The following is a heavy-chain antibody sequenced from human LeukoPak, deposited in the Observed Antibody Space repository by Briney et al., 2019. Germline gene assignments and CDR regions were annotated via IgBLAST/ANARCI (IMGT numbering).Heavy chain of an antibody. V-gene: IGHV1-2*02. J-gene: IGHJ4*02. D-gene: IGHD3-10*01. CDR1: GYTFTCYY. CDR3: ARDRITMVRGVTVDY. CDR2: INPNSGGT. Sequence: ASVKVSCKASGYTFTCYYMHWVRQAPGQGLEWMGWINPNSGGTNYAQKFQGRVTMTRDTSISTAYMELSRLRSDDTAVYYCARDRITMVRGVTVDYWGQGTLVTVSS.